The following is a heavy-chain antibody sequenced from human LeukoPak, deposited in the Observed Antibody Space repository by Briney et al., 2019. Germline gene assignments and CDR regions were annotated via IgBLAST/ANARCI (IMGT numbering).Heavy chain of an antibody. CDR3: ARASGWYDSSGYQYYFDY. D-gene: IGHD3-22*01. V-gene: IGHV4-39*07. Sequence: SETLSLTCTVSGGSISSSSYYWGWIRQPPGKGLERIGSIYYSGSTYYNPSLKSRVTISVDTSKNQFSLKLSSVTAADTAVYYCARASGWYDSSGYQYYFDYWGQGTLVTVSS. CDR1: GGSISSSSYY. CDR2: IYYSGST. J-gene: IGHJ4*02.